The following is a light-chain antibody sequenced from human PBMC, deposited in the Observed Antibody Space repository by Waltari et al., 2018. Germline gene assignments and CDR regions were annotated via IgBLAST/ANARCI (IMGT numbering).Light chain of an antibody. V-gene: IGLV2-8*01. CDR1: SSDVGAYKY. CDR2: DVS. CDR3: SSYAGSNIYV. J-gene: IGLJ1*01. Sequence: QSALTQPPSASGSPGQSVIISCTGSSSDVGAYKYVSWYQQHPGRAPKLIVYDVSQRPSGVPERFSGSKSGNTASLTVSGLQAEDEADYYCSSYAGSNIYVFGTGTKVTVL.